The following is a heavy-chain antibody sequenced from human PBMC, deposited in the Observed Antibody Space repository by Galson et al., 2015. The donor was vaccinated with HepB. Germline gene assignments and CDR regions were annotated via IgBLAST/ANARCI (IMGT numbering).Heavy chain of an antibody. Sequence: SVKVSCKASGYTFTSYAMHWVRQAPGQRLEWMGWINAGNGNTKYSQKFQGRVTITRDTSASTAYMELSSLRSEDTAVYYCARVMVQGVIIPSYYFDYWGQGTLVTVSS. J-gene: IGHJ4*02. CDR3: ARVMVQGVIIPSYYFDY. V-gene: IGHV1-3*01. CDR2: INAGNGNT. CDR1: GYTFTSYA. D-gene: IGHD3-10*01.